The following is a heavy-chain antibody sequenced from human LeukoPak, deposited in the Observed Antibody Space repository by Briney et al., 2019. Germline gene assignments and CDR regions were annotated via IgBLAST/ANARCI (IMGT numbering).Heavy chain of an antibody. CDR2: INLSGGST. V-gene: IGHV1-46*01. Sequence: ASVKVSYKASGFTFINYYMHWVRQAPGQGLEWLGIINLSGGSTHYPQKFQDRVTMTRDTSTSTVYMELSSLRSEDTAAYYCARDLDYGEKSEDYWGQGTLVTVSS. J-gene: IGHJ4*02. D-gene: IGHD4/OR15-4a*01. CDR1: GFTFINYY. CDR3: ARDLDYGEKSEDY.